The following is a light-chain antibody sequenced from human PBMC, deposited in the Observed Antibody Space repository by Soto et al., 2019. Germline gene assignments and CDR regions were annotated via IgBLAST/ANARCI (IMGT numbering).Light chain of an antibody. V-gene: IGLV1-51*01. CDR3: GTWDNSLSVLYV. J-gene: IGLJ1*01. CDR2: DNN. Sequence: QSVLTQPPSVSAAPGQKVTISCSGSSSNIGNNYVSWYQHLSGTAPKLHIYDNNKRPSGIPDRFSGSKSGTSATLGITGLQTGDEAHYYCGTWDNSLSVLYVFGTGTKVTVL. CDR1: SSNIGNNY.